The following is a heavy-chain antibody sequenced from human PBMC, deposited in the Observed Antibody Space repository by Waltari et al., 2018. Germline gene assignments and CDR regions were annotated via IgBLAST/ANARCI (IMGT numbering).Heavy chain of an antibody. CDR3: AREARSYYFDY. Sequence: EVQLVESGGGLVQPGGSLRLSCAALGFPFRSYSMNWVRQAPGKGLEWVSYISSSSSTIYYADSVKGRFTISRDNAKNSLYLQMNSLRAEDTAVYYCAREARSYYFDYWGQGTLVTVSS. V-gene: IGHV3-48*01. CDR2: ISSSSSTI. CDR1: GFPFRSYS. J-gene: IGHJ4*02.